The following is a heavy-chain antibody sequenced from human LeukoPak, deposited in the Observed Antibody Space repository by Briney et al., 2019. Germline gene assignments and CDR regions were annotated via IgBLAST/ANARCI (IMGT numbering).Heavy chain of an antibody. CDR2: VYYTGST. CDR1: GGSISSSSYY. D-gene: IGHD5-18*01. V-gene: IGHV4-39*01. CDR3: ARHSGHSYGVTGS. Sequence: PSETLSLTCTVSGGSISSSSYYWGWIRQPPGKGLEWTGSVYYTGSTYYNPSLKSRFTISVDTSRNQFSLKLSSVTAADTAVYYCARHSGHSYGVTGSWGQGTLVTVSS. J-gene: IGHJ4*02.